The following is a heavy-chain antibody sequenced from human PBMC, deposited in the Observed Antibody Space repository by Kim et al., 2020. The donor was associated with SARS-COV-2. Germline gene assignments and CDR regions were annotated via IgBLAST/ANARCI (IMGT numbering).Heavy chain of an antibody. J-gene: IGHJ2*01. CDR3: AKGYSSGWYGDWYFDL. Sequence: VKGRFTISRDNSKNTLYLQMNSLRAEDTAVYYCAKGYSSGWYGDWYFDLWGRGTLVTVSS. D-gene: IGHD6-19*01. V-gene: IGHV3-30*02.